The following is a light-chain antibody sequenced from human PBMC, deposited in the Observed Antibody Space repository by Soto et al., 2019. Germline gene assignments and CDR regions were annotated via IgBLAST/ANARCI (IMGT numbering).Light chain of an antibody. J-gene: IGKJ1*01. CDR3: QQYNSYSGT. CDR1: QSISSW. CDR2: DAS. Sequence: DIQMTQSPSTLPASVGDRVTITCRASQSISSWLAWYQQKPGKAPKLLIYDASSLESGVPSRFSGSGSGTPFTLTISSLQPDDFATYYCQQYNSYSGTFGQGTKVEIK. V-gene: IGKV1-5*01.